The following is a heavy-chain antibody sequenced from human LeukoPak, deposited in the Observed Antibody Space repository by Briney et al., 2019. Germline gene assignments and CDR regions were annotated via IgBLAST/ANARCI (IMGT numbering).Heavy chain of an antibody. J-gene: IGHJ3*02. CDR2: ISSSSSTI. V-gene: IGHV3-48*04. CDR3: ASGSSGWWGDAFDI. CDR1: GFTFSSYS. Sequence: QPGGSLRLSCAASGFTFSSYSMNWVRQAPGKGLEWVSYISSSSSTIYYADSVKGRFTISRDNAKNSLYLQMNSLRAEDTAVYYCASGSSGWWGDAFDIWGQGTMVTVSS. D-gene: IGHD6-19*01.